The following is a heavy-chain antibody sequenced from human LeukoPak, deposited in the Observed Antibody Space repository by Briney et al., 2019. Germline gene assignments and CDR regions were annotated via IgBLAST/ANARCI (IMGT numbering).Heavy chain of an antibody. D-gene: IGHD6-13*01. V-gene: IGHV3-23*01. J-gene: IGHJ4*02. CDR1: GFTFSSYG. CDR2: ISGSGGST. Sequence: PGGSLRLSCAASGFTFSSYGMIWVRQAPGKGLEWVSGISGSGGSTYHADSVKGRFTISRDNSKNTLYLEMNSLRADDTAVYYCAKDRPTVYSSSWLHFLDSWGQGTLVTVSS. CDR3: AKDRPTVYSSSWLHFLDS.